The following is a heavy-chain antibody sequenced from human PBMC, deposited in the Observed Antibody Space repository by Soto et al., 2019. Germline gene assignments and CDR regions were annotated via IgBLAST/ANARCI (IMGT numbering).Heavy chain of an antibody. J-gene: IGHJ5*02. CDR3: ARDIVGYCSSTSCYSNWFDP. Sequence: QVQLVQSGAEVNKPGASVKVSCKASGYTFTGYYMHWVRQAPGQGLEWMGWINPNSGGTHYAQKFQGRVTMTRDTSISTAYRELSRLRSDDTAVYYCARDIVGYCSSTSCYSNWFDPWGQGTLVTVSS. D-gene: IGHD2-2*02. CDR2: INPNSGGT. CDR1: GYTFTGYY. V-gene: IGHV1-2*02.